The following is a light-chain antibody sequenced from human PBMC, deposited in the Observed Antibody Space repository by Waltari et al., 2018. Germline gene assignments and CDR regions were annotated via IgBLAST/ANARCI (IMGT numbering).Light chain of an antibody. CDR3: QKYGSTPFLT. CDR1: QTVSSSF. CDR2: GAS. V-gene: IGKV3-20*01. Sequence: ETVLMQSPGSLSLSPGERATLSCRASQTVSSSFLAWYQQKPGQAPRLLIYGASSRATGIPDRFSGSGSGTDFTLTISRLEPEDFAVYYCQKYGSTPFLTFGGGTKVEIK. J-gene: IGKJ4*01.